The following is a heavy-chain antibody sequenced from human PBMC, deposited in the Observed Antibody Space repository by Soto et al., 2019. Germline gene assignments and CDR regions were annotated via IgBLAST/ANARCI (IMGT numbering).Heavy chain of an antibody. CDR1: GFTFSTYW. CDR2: INGDGSTT. D-gene: IGHD1-20*01. V-gene: IGHV3-74*03. CDR3: ARDDNPDY. J-gene: IGHJ4*02. Sequence: EVQLVESGGGLVQPGGSLRLSCAASGFTFSTYWMHWVRQGPGKGLVWLSRINGDGSTTEYADSVKGRFTIFRGNAKNTLYLQIHSLRVEDTAVYYCARDDNPDYWGQGTLVTVSS.